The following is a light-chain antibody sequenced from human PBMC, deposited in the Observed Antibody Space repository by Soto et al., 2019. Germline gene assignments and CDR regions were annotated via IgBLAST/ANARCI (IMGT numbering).Light chain of an antibody. V-gene: IGKV1-9*01. CDR3: QQLNSYPRT. CDR2: DAS. J-gene: IGKJ4*01. CDR1: QVISTN. Sequence: DIQLIQSPSFLSASVGDRVSITCRASQVISTNLAWYQQKPGKAPKLLIFDASTLQSGVPSRFSGSGSGTEFTLTISSLQPEDFATYYCQQLNSYPRTFGGGTKVEIK.